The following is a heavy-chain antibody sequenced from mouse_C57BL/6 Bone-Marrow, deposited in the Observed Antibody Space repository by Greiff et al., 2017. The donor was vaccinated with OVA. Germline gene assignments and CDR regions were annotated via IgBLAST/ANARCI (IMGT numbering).Heavy chain of an antibody. CDR2: IYPRSGNT. Sequence: QVQLKQSGAELARPGASVKLSCKASGYTFTSYGISWVKQRTGQGLEWIGEIYPRSGNTYYNEKFKGKATLTADKSSSTAYMELRSLTSEDSAVYFCARNYPPLFAYWCQGTLVTVSA. J-gene: IGHJ3*01. CDR3: ARNYPPLFAY. V-gene: IGHV1-81*01. D-gene: IGHD2-1*01. CDR1: GYTFTSYG.